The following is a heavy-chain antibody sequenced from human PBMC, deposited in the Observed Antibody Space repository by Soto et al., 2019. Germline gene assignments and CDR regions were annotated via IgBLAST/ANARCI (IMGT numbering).Heavy chain of an antibody. CDR3: AHRRWGGGSSWGSFDY. D-gene: IGHD6-13*01. Sequence: SGPTLVNPTHTLTLTCTFSGFSLSTSGVGVGWIRQPPGKALEWLALIYWNDDKRYSPSLKSRLTITKDTSKNQVVLTMTNMDGGDTSAYYCAHRRWGGGSSWGSFDYWGQGTLVTVCS. V-gene: IGHV2-5*01. J-gene: IGHJ4*02. CDR1: GFSLSTSGVG. CDR2: IYWNDDK.